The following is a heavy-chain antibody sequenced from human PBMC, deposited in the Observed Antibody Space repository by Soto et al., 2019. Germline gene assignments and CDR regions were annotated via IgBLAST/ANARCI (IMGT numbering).Heavy chain of an antibody. D-gene: IGHD3-22*01. CDR1: GFSFSDYS. V-gene: IGHV3-23*01. Sequence: VQLLQSGGGLAQPGGSLTLSCAASGFSFSDYSMNWVRRAPGKGLEWVSAFSAGGDYRHYADSVKGRFTISRDNSKNTLFLQMNSLRGEDTARYYCAREARYDRGVYHYEGIDYWGQGTLVTVSS. CDR2: FSAGGDYR. CDR3: AREARYDRGVYHYEGIDY. J-gene: IGHJ4*02.